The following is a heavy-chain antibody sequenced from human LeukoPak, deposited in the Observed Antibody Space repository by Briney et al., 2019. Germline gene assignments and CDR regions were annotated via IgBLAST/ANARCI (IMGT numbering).Heavy chain of an antibody. CDR1: GFTFSNYA. D-gene: IGHD1-26*01. Sequence: PGGSLRLSCAASGFTFSNYAMSWLRQPPGKGLEWIGYIYYSGSTNYNPSLKSRVTISVDTSKNQFSLKLSSVTAADTAVYYCARVVGSSPYYYYYMDVWGKGTTVTISS. V-gene: IGHV4-59*08. J-gene: IGHJ6*03. CDR2: IYYSGST. CDR3: ARVVGSSPYYYYYMDV.